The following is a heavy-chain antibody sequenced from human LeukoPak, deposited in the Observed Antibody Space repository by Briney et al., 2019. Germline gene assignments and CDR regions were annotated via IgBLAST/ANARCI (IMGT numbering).Heavy chain of an antibody. V-gene: IGHV3-49*04. Sequence: GGSLRLSCAASGFTFSTFWMSWVRQAPGKGLEWVGFIRSKAYGRTTEYAASVKGRFTISRDDSKSIAYLQMNSLKTEDTAVYYCTRNSYGPFDYWGQGTLVTVSS. J-gene: IGHJ4*02. CDR2: IRSKAYGRTT. CDR3: TRNSYGPFDY. D-gene: IGHD5-18*01. CDR1: GFTFSTFW.